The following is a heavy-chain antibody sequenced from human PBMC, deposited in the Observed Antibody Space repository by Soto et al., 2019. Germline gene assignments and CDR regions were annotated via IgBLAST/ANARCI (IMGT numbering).Heavy chain of an antibody. Sequence: QVQLVQSGAEVKKPGASVRVSCKASGATLNSFINYGITWVLQAPVQGLEYMGGIIPLFGAANHAQKFQGRVAISGGESTRTVNMELSSLTSEDTAVYYCARGAATKILVLKDDALESWGQGKMVTVSS. CDR2: IIPLFGAA. CDR3: ARGAATKILVLKDDALES. J-gene: IGHJ3*01. D-gene: IGHD3-16*01. CDR1: GATLNSFINYG. V-gene: IGHV1-69*12.